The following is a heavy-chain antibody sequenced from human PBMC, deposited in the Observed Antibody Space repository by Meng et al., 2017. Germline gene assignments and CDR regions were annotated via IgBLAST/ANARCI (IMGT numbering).Heavy chain of an antibody. CDR2: ISWNSGSI. CDR3: AKEGPRAGYSSSWYPLVGAFDI. Sequence: SLKISCAASGFTFDDYAMHWVRQAPGKGLEWVSGISWNSGSIGYADFVKGRFTISRDNAKNSLYLQMNSLRAEDTALYYCAKEGPRAGYSSSWYPLVGAFDIWGQGTMVTVSS. J-gene: IGHJ3*02. V-gene: IGHV3-9*01. CDR1: GFTFDDYA. D-gene: IGHD6-13*01.